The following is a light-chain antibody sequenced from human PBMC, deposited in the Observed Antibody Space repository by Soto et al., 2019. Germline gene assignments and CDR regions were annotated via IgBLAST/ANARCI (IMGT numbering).Light chain of an antibody. J-gene: IGKJ3*01. V-gene: IGKV4-1*01. CDR1: QSGLYSSNNKNY. Sequence: DIVMTQSPDSLAVSLGERATINCKSSQSGLYSSNNKNYLAWYQQKPGQPPKLLIYWASTRESGVPDRFSGSGSGTDFTLTISSLQAEDVAVYYCQQYYSTPRTFGPGTKVDIK. CDR2: WAS. CDR3: QQYYSTPRT.